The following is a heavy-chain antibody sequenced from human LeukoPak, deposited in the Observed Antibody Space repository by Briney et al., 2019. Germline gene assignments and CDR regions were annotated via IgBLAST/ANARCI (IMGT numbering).Heavy chain of an antibody. CDR3: TRPFMVRGVDNWFDP. CDR2: IRSKANSYAT. V-gene: IGHV3-73*01. J-gene: IGHJ5*02. CDR1: GFTFSGSA. D-gene: IGHD3-10*01. Sequence: GGSLKLSCAASGFTFSGSAMHWVRQASGKGLEWVGRIRSKANSYATAYAASVKGRFTNSRDDSKNTAYLQMNSLKTEDTAVYYCTRPFMVRGVDNWFDPWGQGTLVTVSS.